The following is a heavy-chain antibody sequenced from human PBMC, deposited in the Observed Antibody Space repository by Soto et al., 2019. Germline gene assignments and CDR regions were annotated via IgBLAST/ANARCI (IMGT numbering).Heavy chain of an antibody. CDR3: VRHPASRYYYDSSGYRREFDY. J-gene: IGHJ4*02. V-gene: IGHV4-39*01. CDR2: IYYSGST. Sequence: KPSETLSLTCTVSCGSSSSSNYYWGWIRQPPGKGLEWIGSIYYSGSTYYNPSLKSRVTISVDTSKNQFSLKLTSVNAADTAVYYCVRHPASRYYYDSSGYRREFDYWGQGTLVTVSS. CDR1: CGSSSSSNYY. D-gene: IGHD3-22*01.